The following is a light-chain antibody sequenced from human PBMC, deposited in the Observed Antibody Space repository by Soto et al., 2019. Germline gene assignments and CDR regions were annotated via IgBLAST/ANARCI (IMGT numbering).Light chain of an antibody. CDR1: SSDVSRYNY. V-gene: IGLV2-14*01. J-gene: IGLJ1*01. CDR3: SSYTSSSNYV. CDR2: EVS. Sequence: QSVLTQPASVSGSPGQSITISCTGTSSDVSRYNYVSWYQQHPGKVPKLMIYEVSNRPSGVSNRFSGSKSGNTASLTLSGLQAADEADYYCSSYTSSSNYVFGTGSKVTVL.